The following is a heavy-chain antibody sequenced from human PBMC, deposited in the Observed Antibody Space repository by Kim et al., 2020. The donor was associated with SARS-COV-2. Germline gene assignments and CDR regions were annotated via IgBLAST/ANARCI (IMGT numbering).Heavy chain of an antibody. CDR2: ISRSGRYI. V-gene: IGHV3-21*01. Sequence: GGSLRLSCVASGFDFSDKSMLWVRQAPGKGLEWVSSISRSGRYISYADSVKGRITISRDNPKNSLYLQMNSLRAEDTAVYFCASHFYYYYAMDVWGQGTTVTVSS. CDR1: GFDFSDKS. J-gene: IGHJ6*02. CDR3: ASHFYYYYAMDV.